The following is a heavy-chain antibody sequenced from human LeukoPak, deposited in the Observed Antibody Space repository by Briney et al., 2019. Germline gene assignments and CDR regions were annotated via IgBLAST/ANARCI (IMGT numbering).Heavy chain of an antibody. J-gene: IGHJ4*02. V-gene: IGHV1-2*02. CDR2: INPNSGGT. CDR1: GYTFTSYY. CDR3: ARAYDWKFVGYFDY. D-gene: IGHD1-20*01. Sequence: ASVKVSCKASGYTFTSYYMHWVRQAPGQGLEWMGWINPNSGGTNYAQKFQGRVTMTRDTSISTTYMELSCLTSDDTAVYYCARAYDWKFVGYFDYWGQGTLVTVSS.